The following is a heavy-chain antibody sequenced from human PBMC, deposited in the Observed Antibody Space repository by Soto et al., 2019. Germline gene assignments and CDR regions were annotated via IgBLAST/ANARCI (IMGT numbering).Heavy chain of an antibody. CDR1: GFTFSRYA. Sequence: GGSLRLSCAASGFTFSRYALSWVRQAPGKGPEWVSAISGSGGSTYYADSVKGRFTISRDNSKNTLYLQMNSLRAEDTAVYYCAKVTVYADPYYYYYYYMDVWGKGTTVTVSS. CDR2: ISGSGGST. CDR3: AKVTVYADPYYYYYYYMDV. J-gene: IGHJ6*03. V-gene: IGHV3-23*01. D-gene: IGHD2-8*01.